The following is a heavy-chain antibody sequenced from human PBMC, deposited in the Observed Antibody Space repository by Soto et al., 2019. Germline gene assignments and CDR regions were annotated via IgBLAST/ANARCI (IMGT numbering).Heavy chain of an antibody. D-gene: IGHD6-19*01. CDR1: GFTFSSYW. V-gene: IGHV3-7*01. CDR3: ARVPSRRPPYSSGWYPYFDY. Sequence: GGSLRLSCAASGFTFSSYWMSWVRQAPGKGLEWVANIKQDGSEKYYVDSVKGRFTIPRDNAKNSLYLQMNSLRAEDTAVYYCARVPSRRPPYSSGWYPYFDYWGQGTLVTVSS. J-gene: IGHJ4*02. CDR2: IKQDGSEK.